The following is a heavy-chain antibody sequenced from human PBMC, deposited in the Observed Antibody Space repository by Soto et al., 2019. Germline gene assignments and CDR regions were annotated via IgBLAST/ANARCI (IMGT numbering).Heavy chain of an antibody. D-gene: IGHD5-12*01. CDR2: ISYDGSNK. CDR1: GFTFSSYA. CDR3: ARDICLSEMATIWGAFDI. J-gene: IGHJ3*02. V-gene: IGHV3-30-3*01. Sequence: GGSLRLSCAASGFTFSSYAMHWVRQAPGKGLEWVAVISYDGSNKYYADSVKGRFTISRDNSKNTLYLQMNSLRAEDTAVYYCARDICLSEMATIWGAFDIWGQGTMVTVSS.